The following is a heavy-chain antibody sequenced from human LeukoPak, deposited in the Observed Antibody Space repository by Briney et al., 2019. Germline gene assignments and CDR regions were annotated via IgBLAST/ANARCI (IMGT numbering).Heavy chain of an antibody. CDR1: GGSFSGYY. CDR2: INHSGST. V-gene: IGHV4-34*01. CDR3: ARTYSSGSSPDY. D-gene: IGHD6-19*01. Sequence: SETLSLTCADYGGSFSGYYWSWIRQPPGKGLEWIGEINHSGSTNYNPSLKSRVTISVDTSKNQFSLKLSSVTAADTAVYYCARTYSSGSSPDYWGQGTLVTVSS. J-gene: IGHJ4*02.